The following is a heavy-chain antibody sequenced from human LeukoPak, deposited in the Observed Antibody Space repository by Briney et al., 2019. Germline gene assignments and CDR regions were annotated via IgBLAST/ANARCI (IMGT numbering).Heavy chain of an antibody. CDR1: GGTFSSYA. V-gene: IGHV1-69*15. Sequence: VASVKVSCKASGGTFSSYAISWVRQAPGQGLEWMGRIIPIFGTANYAQKFQGRVTITADESTSTPYMELSSLRSEDTAVYYCASVRRGAISESLDFWGQGALVTVSS. J-gene: IGHJ4*02. CDR3: ASVRRGAISESLDF. CDR2: IIPIFGTA. D-gene: IGHD2-21*01.